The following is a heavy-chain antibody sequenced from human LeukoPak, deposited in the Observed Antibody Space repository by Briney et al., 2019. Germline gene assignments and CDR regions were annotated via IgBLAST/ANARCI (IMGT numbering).Heavy chain of an antibody. CDR1: GGSISSFY. D-gene: IGHD3-16*01. CDR2: IYSTGST. V-gene: IGHV4-4*07. J-gene: IGHJ3*01. Sequence: SETLSLTCTVSGGSISSFYWSWIRQPAGEGLEWVGHIYSTGSTLYNPSLKTRVTLSVDRSKNQFSLSLNSVTAADTAMYYCARDWGTWHAFDLWGQGTMVTVSS. CDR3: ARDWGTWHAFDL.